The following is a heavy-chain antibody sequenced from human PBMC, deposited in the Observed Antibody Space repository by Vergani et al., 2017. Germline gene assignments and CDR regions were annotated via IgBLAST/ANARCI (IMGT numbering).Heavy chain of an antibody. D-gene: IGHD4-11*01. Sequence: EVHLLESGGGQVEAGGSLRLSCVASGFTFSNSAMSWVRQTSGKGLEWVSAISGHGDRTYYADSVKGRFTISRDNSKNTLYLQMNSLRAEDTAVYYCATYTAIPRKADAFDIWGQGTMVTVSS. CDR1: GFTFSNSA. V-gene: IGHV3-23*01. J-gene: IGHJ3*02. CDR3: ATYTAIPRKADAFDI. CDR2: ISGHGDRT.